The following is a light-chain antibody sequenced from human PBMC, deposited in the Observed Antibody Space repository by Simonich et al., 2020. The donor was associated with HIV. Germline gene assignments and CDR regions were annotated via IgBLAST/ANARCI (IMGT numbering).Light chain of an antibody. V-gene: IGLV6-57*03. J-gene: IGLJ2*01. Sequence: NFMLTQPHSVSESPGKTVTISCTRSSGSIANNYVQWYQQPPGSAPTTVIYEDNQRPSGVPDRFSGSIDSSSNSASLSISGLKTEDEADYYCQSYDSSNHVVFGGGTKLTVL. CDR1: SGSIANNY. CDR3: QSYDSSNHVV. CDR2: EDN.